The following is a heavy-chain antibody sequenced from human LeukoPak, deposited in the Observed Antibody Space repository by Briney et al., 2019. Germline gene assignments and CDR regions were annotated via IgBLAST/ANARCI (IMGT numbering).Heavy chain of an antibody. V-gene: IGHV4-39*07. Sequence: SETLSLTCTVSGGSISSSSYYWGWIRQPPGKGLEWIGSIYYSGSTYYNPSLKSRVTISVDTSKNQFSLKLSSVTAADTAVYYCARGDYFDWLLFPWFDYWGQGTLVTVSS. CDR1: GGSISSSSYY. CDR3: ARGDYFDWLLFPWFDY. D-gene: IGHD3-9*01. CDR2: IYYSGST. J-gene: IGHJ4*02.